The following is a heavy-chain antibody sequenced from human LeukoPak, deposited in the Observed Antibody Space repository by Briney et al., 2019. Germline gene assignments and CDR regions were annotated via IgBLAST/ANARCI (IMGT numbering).Heavy chain of an antibody. Sequence: ASVTVSRKASGYTFTSYAMNWVRQAPGQGLEWMGWINTNTGNPTYAQGFTGRFVFSLDTSVSTAYLQISSLKAEDTAVYYCARRGSGYDLIFGYWGQGTLVTVSS. CDR1: GYTFTSYA. D-gene: IGHD5-12*01. CDR3: ARRGSGYDLIFGY. V-gene: IGHV7-4-1*02. J-gene: IGHJ4*02. CDR2: INTNTGNP.